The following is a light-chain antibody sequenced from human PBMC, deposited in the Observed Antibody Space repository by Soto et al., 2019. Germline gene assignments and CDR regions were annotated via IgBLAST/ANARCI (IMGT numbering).Light chain of an antibody. Sequence: DIVMTQSPDSLAVSLGERATINCKSSQSVLYSSKNKNYLAWYQQKPGQPPKLLIYWASTRESGVPDRFSGSGSGTDFTLTINSLQAEDVAVYYCQQYYSTPVTFGQGTKVETK. CDR1: QSVLYSSKNKNY. CDR3: QQYYSTPVT. CDR2: WAS. V-gene: IGKV4-1*01. J-gene: IGKJ1*01.